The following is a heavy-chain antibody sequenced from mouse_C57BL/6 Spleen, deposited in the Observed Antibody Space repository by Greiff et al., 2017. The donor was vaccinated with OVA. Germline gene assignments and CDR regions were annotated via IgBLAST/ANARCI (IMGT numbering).Heavy chain of an antibody. J-gene: IGHJ2*01. D-gene: IGHD2-5*01. CDR2: INPNNGGT. CDR3: ARSRYSNYGLYYFDY. CDR1: GYTFTDYN. Sequence: VQLKESGPELVKPGASVKIPCKASGYTFTDYNMDWVKESHGKSLEWIGDINPNNGGTIYNQKIKGKATLTVDKSSSTAYMKLLSLTSEDTAVYYCARSRYSNYGLYYFDYWGQGTTLTVSS. V-gene: IGHV1-18*01.